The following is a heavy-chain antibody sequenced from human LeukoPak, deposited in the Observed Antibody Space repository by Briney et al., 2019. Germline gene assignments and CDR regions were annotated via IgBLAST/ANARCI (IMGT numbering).Heavy chain of an antibody. CDR2: ISSSGSTI. J-gene: IGHJ4*02. D-gene: IGHD4-23*01. Sequence: GGSLRLSCAASGFTVSNSYMSWVRQAPGKGLEWVSYISSSGSTIYYADSVKGRFTISRDNAKNSLYLQMNSLRAEDTAVYYCARDYGGSSPFDYWGQGTLVTVSS. CDR1: GFTVSNSY. V-gene: IGHV3-11*04. CDR3: ARDYGGSSPFDY.